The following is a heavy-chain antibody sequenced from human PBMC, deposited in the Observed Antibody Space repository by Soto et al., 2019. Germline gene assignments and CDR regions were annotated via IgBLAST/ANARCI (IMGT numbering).Heavy chain of an antibody. CDR3: ARRRRDIVSGSPGNLDD. J-gene: IGHJ4*02. CDR2: IFPGDSDT. V-gene: IGHV5-51*01. Sequence: GEYLKISCKGSGYRFKTNWIGWVRQMPGKGLEWMGIIFPGDSDTRYSPSFQGQVTISADKSISTAYLQWSGLRASDTAMYYCARRRRDIVSGSPGNLDDRGQGTLVTVPS. CDR1: GYRFKTNW. D-gene: IGHD3-9*01.